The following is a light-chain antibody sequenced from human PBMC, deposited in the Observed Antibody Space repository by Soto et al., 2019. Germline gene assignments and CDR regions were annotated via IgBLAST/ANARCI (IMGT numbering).Light chain of an antibody. Sequence: QSALTQPPSASGSPGQSVTISCTGTSSDVGAYKYVSWYQQYPGKAPKLMIYEVSKRPSGVPDRFSGSKSGNTASLTVSVLQADDEADYYCTSYVGSNVWVFGGGTKLTVL. CDR2: EVS. V-gene: IGLV2-8*01. CDR1: SSDVGAYKY. CDR3: TSYVGSNVWV. J-gene: IGLJ3*02.